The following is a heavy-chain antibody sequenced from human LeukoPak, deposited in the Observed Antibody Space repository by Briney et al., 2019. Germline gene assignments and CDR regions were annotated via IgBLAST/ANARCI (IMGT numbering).Heavy chain of an antibody. CDR3: ATDLHANLAF. CDR2: FDPEDGET. V-gene: IGHV1-24*01. Sequence: PGSSVDACSKVSGYTLTELSMHWVRQAPGKGLEWMGGFDPEDGETIYAQKFQGRVTMTEDTSTDTAYMELSSLRSEDTAVYYCATDLHANLAFWGRGTVVTVSS. J-gene: IGHJ4*02. CDR1: GYTLTELS.